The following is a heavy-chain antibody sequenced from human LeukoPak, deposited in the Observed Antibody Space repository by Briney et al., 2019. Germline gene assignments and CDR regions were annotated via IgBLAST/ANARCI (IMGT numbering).Heavy chain of an antibody. CDR1: GYSISSGYY. V-gene: IGHV4-38-2*02. CDR2: IYHSGTT. Sequence: PSETLSLTCSLSGYSISSGYYWGWIRQPPGKGLEWIGRIYHSGTTYYNPPLKSRVTISVDTSKNQFSLKLSSVTAADTAVYYCARGQKYTSGYTVTELGSRYFDYWGQGTLVTVSS. J-gene: IGHJ4*02. D-gene: IGHD5-18*01. CDR3: ARGQKYTSGYTVTELGSRYFDY.